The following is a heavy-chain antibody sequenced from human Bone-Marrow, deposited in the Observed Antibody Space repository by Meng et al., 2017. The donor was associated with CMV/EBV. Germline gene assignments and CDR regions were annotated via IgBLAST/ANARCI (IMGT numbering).Heavy chain of an antibody. J-gene: IGHJ5*02. D-gene: IGHD3-3*01. V-gene: IGHV1-2*02. Sequence: WVRKDDGQGVEWMGWINPNRGGTKDEKKCQGRVKKTRDTYISRDYMELSRMRSDDTAVYYCARENGNARPYYDFWSGYYTVNWFDPWGQGTLVTVSS. CDR2: INPNRGGT. CDR3: ARENGNARPYYDFWSGYYTVNWFDP.